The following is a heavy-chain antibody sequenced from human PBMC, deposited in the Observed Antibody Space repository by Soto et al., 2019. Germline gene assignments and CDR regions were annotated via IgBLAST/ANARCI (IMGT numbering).Heavy chain of an antibody. Sequence: QVQLVQSGAEVKKPGASVKVSCKASGYTFTGYYMHWVRQAPGQGLEWMGWINPNSGGTNYAQKFQGWVTMTRDTSISTAYMELGRLRSDDTAVYYCARAVAATGLILYNWFDPWGQGTLVTVSS. CDR3: ARAVAATGLILYNWFDP. D-gene: IGHD2-15*01. V-gene: IGHV1-2*04. CDR1: GYTFTGYY. J-gene: IGHJ5*02. CDR2: INPNSGGT.